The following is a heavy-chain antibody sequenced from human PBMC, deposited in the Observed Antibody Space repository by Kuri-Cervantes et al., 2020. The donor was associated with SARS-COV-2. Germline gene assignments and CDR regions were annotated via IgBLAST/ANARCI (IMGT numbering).Heavy chain of an antibody. J-gene: IGHJ6*02. CDR2: ISSSSRTI. CDR3: ARTSGPMDA. D-gene: IGHD3-3*01. V-gene: IGHV3-48*04. CDR1: GFTFSNYA. Sequence: GESLKISCAASGFTFSNYAMTWVRQAPGKGLEWVSYISSSSRTIYYADSVKGRFSISRDNAKNSLFLQISSLRAEDTAVYYCARTSGPMDAWGQGTTVTVSS.